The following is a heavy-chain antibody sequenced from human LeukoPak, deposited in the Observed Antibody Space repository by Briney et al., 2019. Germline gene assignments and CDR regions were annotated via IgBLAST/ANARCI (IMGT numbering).Heavy chain of an antibody. D-gene: IGHD5-12*01. CDR2: IKQDGSEK. CDR1: GFTFSSYW. Sequence: PGGSLRLSCAPSGFTFSSYWMSWVRQAPGKGLEWVANIKQDGSEKYYVDSVKGRFTISRDNSKNTLYLQMNSLRAEDTAVYYCAKDRVGVATYFDIWGQGTMVTVSS. J-gene: IGHJ3*02. V-gene: IGHV3-7*01. CDR3: AKDRVGVATYFDI.